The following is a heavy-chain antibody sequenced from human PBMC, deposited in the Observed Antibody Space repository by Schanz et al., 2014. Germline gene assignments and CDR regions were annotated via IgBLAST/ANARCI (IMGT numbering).Heavy chain of an antibody. CDR1: GFTFSDSF. CDR2: IKQDGREP. Sequence: VLLVESGGGLVKPGGSLRLSCSASGFTFSDSFMSWIRQTPGKGLEWVAMIKQDGREPYYVVSVVGRFTISSDKAKNSLHLQMNSLRTEDTAIYYCAMLDSTREVHWGQGTLVSVSS. J-gene: IGHJ4*02. CDR3: AMLDSTREVH. V-gene: IGHV3-7*01. D-gene: IGHD2-2*01.